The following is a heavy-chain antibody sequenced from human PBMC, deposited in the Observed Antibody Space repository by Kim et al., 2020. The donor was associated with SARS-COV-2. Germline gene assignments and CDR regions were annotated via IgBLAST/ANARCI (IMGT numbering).Heavy chain of an antibody. Sequence: SVKVSCKASGGTFSSYAISWVRQAPGQGLEWMGGIIPIFGTANYAQKFQGRVTMTADESTSTAYMELCSLRSEDTAVYYCARGAYGDYGQGRAEENYYYYGMEVLGQGTPVTGPS. D-gene: IGHD4-17*01. V-gene: IGHV1-69*13. CDR1: GGTFSSYA. J-gene: IGHJ6*02. CDR3: ARGAYGDYGQGRAEENYYYYGMEV. CDR2: IIPIFGTA.